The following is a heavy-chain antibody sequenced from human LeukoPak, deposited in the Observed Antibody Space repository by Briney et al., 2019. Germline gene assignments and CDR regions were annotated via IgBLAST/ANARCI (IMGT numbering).Heavy chain of an antibody. CDR1: GFTFSSYG. D-gene: IGHD6-13*01. CDR3: AKAGGSSWDPFDY. V-gene: IGHV3-30*02. J-gene: IGHJ4*02. Sequence: GGSLRLSCAASGFTFSSYGMHWVRQGPGKGLEWVAFIRNDGSHKYYADSVKGRFTISRDNSKNTLYLQMNSLRADDTAVYYCAKAGGSSWDPFDYWGQGTLVTVTS. CDR2: IRNDGSHK.